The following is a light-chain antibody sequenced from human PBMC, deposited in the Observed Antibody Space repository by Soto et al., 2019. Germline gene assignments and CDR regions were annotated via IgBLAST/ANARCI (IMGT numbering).Light chain of an antibody. V-gene: IGLV2-23*01. CDR3: CSYAGNTEI. CDR1: SSDVGSYNL. J-gene: IGLJ2*01. Sequence: QSVLTQPASVSGSPGQSITISCTGNSSDVGSYNLVSWYQQYPGKAPKLMIYEGTKRPSGISHRFSASKSGNTASLTISGLQLEDEADYYCCSYAGNTEIFGGGTKLTVL. CDR2: EGT.